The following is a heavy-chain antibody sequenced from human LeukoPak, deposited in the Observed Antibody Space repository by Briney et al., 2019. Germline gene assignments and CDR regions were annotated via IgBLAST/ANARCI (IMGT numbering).Heavy chain of an antibody. CDR1: GFTFRSYA. J-gene: IGHJ4*02. Sequence: GGSLRLSCAASGFTFRSYAMSWVRQAPGKGLEWVSAISGSGGSTYYADSVKGRFTISRDNSKNTLYLQMNSLRAEDTAVYYCAKDPAGSGTHDRYFDYWGQGTLVTVSS. D-gene: IGHD3-10*01. CDR2: ISGSGGST. V-gene: IGHV3-23*01. CDR3: AKDPAGSGTHDRYFDY.